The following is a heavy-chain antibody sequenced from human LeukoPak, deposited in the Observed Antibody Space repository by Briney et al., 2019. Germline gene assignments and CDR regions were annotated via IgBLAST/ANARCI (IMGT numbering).Heavy chain of an antibody. J-gene: IGHJ5*02. CDR3: ARGVRYEQWLGWFDP. CDR1: GGSISSYY. V-gene: IGHV4-59*01. Sequence: PSETPSLTCTVSGGSISSYYWSWIRQPPGKGLEWIGYIYYSGSTNYNPSLKSRVTISVDTSKNQFSLKLSSVTAADTAVYYCARGVRYEQWLGWFDPWGQGTLVTVSS. CDR2: IYYSGST. D-gene: IGHD6-19*01.